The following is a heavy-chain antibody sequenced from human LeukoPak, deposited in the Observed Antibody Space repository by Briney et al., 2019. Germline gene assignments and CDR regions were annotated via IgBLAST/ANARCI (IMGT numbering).Heavy chain of an antibody. CDR1: GYTFTGYY. D-gene: IGHD3-10*01. CDR2: INPNSGNT. CDR3: ARGMVLPYYYYMDV. J-gene: IGHJ6*03. V-gene: IGHV1-2*06. Sequence: ASVKVSCKASGYTFTGYYMHWVRQAPGQGLEWMGRINPNSGNTNYAQKLQGRVTMTTDTSTSTAYMELRSLRSDDTAVYYCARGMVLPYYYYMDVWGKGTTVTVSS.